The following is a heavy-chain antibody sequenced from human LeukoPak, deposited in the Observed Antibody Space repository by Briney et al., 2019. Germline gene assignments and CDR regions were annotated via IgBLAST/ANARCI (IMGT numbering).Heavy chain of an antibody. V-gene: IGHV3-15*07. J-gene: IGHJ4*02. Sequence: GGSLRLSCVVSGFTFGNAWMNWVRQAPGKGLEWVGRIKSKTDGGTTDYAAPVKSRFTISRDDSKNTLYLQMNSLKTEDTAVYYCTTVGYDSSGYSFDYWGQGTLVTVSS. CDR2: IKSKTDGGTT. CDR1: GFTFGNAW. CDR3: TTVGYDSSGYSFDY. D-gene: IGHD3-22*01.